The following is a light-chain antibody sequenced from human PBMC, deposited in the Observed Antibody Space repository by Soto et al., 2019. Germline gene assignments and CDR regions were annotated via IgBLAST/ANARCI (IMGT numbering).Light chain of an antibody. Sequence: EIVMTQSPATLSVSPGERATLSCRASQSVSSNLAWYQQKPGQAPRLLIHGASTRATDIPARFSGSGSGTEFTLTISSLQSEDFAVYYCQQYNNWPHTFGQGKRLEIK. CDR1: QSVSSN. V-gene: IGKV3-15*01. CDR2: GAS. J-gene: IGKJ5*01. CDR3: QQYNNWPHT.